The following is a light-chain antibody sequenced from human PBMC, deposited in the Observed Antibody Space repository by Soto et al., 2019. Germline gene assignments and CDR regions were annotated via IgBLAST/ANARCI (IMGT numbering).Light chain of an antibody. J-gene: IGLJ2*01. CDR1: SSNIGNNY. Sequence: QSALTQSPSVSAAPGQKVTISCSGSSSNIGNNYVSWYQQLPGTAPKLLIYDNNKRPSGIPDRFSGSESGTSATLGITGLQTGDEADYYCGTWDSSLSAVVFGGGTKVTVL. V-gene: IGLV1-51*01. CDR3: GTWDSSLSAVV. CDR2: DNN.